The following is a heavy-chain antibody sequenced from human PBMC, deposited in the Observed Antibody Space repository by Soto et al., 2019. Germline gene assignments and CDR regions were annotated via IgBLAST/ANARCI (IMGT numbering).Heavy chain of an antibody. Sequence: EVQLVESGGGLVQPGGSLRLSCAASGFTFSGYWMNWVRQAPGKGLEWVANIKQDGGEKYYVDSVKGRFTISRDTAKKSLYMQVNSLGAEDTAVYYCARDRWWLVHWGQGTLVTVSS. CDR3: ARDRWWLVH. CDR2: IKQDGGEK. J-gene: IGHJ4*02. CDR1: GFTFSGYW. D-gene: IGHD6-19*01. V-gene: IGHV3-7*01.